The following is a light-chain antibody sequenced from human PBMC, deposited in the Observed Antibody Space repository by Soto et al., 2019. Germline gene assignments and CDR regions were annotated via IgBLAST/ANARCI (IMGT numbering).Light chain of an antibody. CDR2: DVS. CDR1: SIDVGGYNY. J-gene: IGLJ1*01. Sequence: QSVLTQPASVSVSPGQSITISCTGTSIDVGGYNYVSWYQQHPGKAPKLMIYDVSNRPSGVSNRFSGSKSGNTASLTISGLQAEDEADYYCSSYTSSSTRVFGTGTKVTVL. CDR3: SSYTSSSTRV. V-gene: IGLV2-14*01.